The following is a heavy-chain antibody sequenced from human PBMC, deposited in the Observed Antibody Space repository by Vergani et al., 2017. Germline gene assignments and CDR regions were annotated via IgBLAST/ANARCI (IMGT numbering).Heavy chain of an antibody. J-gene: IGHJ4*02. D-gene: IGHD3-22*01. Sequence: EVQLVPSGAEVKTPGESLKISCQISGYSFTNYWIGWVRQMPGKGLEWMGIIHPADSDTRYSPSFQGQVTISVDKSISTAYLQRSSLRASDSAMYYCARLYGRDSSGNKYFDYWGQGTLVTVSS. CDR3: ARLYGRDSSGNKYFDY. CDR2: IHPADSDT. CDR1: GYSFTNYW. V-gene: IGHV5-51*01.